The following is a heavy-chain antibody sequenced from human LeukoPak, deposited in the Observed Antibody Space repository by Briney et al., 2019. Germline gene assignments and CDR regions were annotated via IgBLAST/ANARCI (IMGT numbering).Heavy chain of an antibody. D-gene: IGHD3-10*01. CDR3: ARASTGSGALDY. Sequence: ASVKVSCKASGYTFSTYLMHWVRQAPGQGLEWMGIINPSGGPTTYAQKFQGRVTMTRDMSTSTVYMELSSLTFDDTAVYYCARASTGSGALDYWGQGILVTVSS. CDR2: INPSGGPT. J-gene: IGHJ4*02. CDR1: GYTFSTYL. V-gene: IGHV1-46*01.